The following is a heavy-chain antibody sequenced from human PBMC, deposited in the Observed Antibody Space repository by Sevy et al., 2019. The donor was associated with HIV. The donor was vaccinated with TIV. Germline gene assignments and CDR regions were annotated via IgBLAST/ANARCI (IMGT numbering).Heavy chain of an antibody. V-gene: IGHV3-53*01. Sequence: GGSLRLSCAVSGLTVSSNYMSWVRQAPGKGLEWVSLIYSGGATYYADTVKGRFTISGDDSKNKLYLQMDSLRAEDTAVYYCARGGLDSSWFRSFDYWGRGTLVTVSS. D-gene: IGHD6-13*01. CDR2: IYSGGAT. J-gene: IGHJ4*02. CDR1: GLTVSSNY. CDR3: ARGGLDSSWFRSFDY.